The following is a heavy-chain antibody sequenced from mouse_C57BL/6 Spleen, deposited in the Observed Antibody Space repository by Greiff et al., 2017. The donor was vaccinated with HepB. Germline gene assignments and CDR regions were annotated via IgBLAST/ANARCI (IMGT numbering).Heavy chain of an antibody. Sequence: VQLQQPGAELVRPGSSVKLSCKASGYTFTSYWMHWVKQRPIQGLEWIGNIDPSDSDTHYNQKFKDKATLTVDKSSSTAYMQSSSLTSEDSAVYYCARAITTVVGYFDDWGTGTTVTVSS. D-gene: IGHD1-1*01. CDR2: IDPSDSDT. CDR1: GYTFTSYW. J-gene: IGHJ1*03. V-gene: IGHV1-52*01. CDR3: ARAITTVVGYFDD.